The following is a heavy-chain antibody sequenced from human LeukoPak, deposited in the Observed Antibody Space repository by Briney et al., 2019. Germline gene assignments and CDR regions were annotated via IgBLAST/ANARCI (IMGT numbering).Heavy chain of an antibody. CDR1: GFTFSSYA. CDR3: AKGGGYDFWSGYYCFDY. V-gene: IGHV3-23*01. J-gene: IGHJ4*02. Sequence: GGSLRLSCAASGFTFSSYAMNWVRQAPGKGLEWVSAISGSGGSTYYADSVKGRFTISRDNSKNTLYLQMNSLRAEDTAVYYCAKGGGYDFWSGYYCFDYWGQGTLVTVSS. CDR2: ISGSGGST. D-gene: IGHD3-3*01.